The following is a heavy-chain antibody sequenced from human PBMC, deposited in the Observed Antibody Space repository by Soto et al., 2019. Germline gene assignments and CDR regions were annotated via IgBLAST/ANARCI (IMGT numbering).Heavy chain of an antibody. V-gene: IGHV3-21*01. CDR3: ARVTEDILTGYYSGVDY. CDR1: GFTFSSYS. J-gene: IGHJ4*02. D-gene: IGHD3-9*01. CDR2: ISSSSSYI. Sequence: EVQLVESGGGLVKPGGSLRLSCAASGFTFSSYSMNWVRQAPGKGLEWVSSISSSSSYIYYADSVKGRFTISRDNAKNSLYLQMNSLRAEDTAVYYCARVTEDILTGYYSGVDYWGQGILVTVSS.